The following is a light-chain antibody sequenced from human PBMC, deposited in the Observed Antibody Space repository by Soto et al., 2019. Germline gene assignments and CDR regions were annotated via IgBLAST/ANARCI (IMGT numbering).Light chain of an antibody. CDR1: HSIINF. V-gene: IGKV1-39*01. CDR3: QQYYNSVLT. J-gene: IGKJ4*01. CDR2: AAS. Sequence: DIQMTQCPSSLSASLGDRVTITCRASHSIINFLNWFQHKPGKAPKVLISAASTLQSGVPSRFSGSVSGTDFTLTISSLQPEDSASYYCQQYYNSVLTFGGGTKVDI.